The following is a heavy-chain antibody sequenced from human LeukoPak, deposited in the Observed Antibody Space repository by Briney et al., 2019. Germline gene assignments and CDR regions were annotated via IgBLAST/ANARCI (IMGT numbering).Heavy chain of an antibody. CDR1: GFIFRNDW. D-gene: IGHD3-22*01. J-gene: IGHJ6*03. Sequence: PGGSLRLSCEGAGFIFRNDWMSWVRQAPGKGLEWVGHIKSGFSGGTKDYAAPVKGRFNISTDDSKSTLFLQMNSLKAEDTGVYYCTLTGRSPSYDGSGLFHHYYFMDVWGKGTTVTVSS. CDR3: TLTGRSPSYDGSGLFHHYYFMDV. CDR2: IKSGFSGGTK. V-gene: IGHV3-15*01.